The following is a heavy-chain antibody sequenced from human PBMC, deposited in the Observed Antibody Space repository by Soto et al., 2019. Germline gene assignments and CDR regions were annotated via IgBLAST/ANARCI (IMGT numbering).Heavy chain of an antibody. J-gene: IGHJ1*01. CDR2: INPNSGGT. D-gene: IGHD3-22*01. Sequence: ASVKVSCKASGYTFTGYYMHWVRQAPGQGLEWMGWINPNSGGTNYAQKFQGWVTMTRETSISTAYMELSRLRSDDTAVYYCARADNYDSSGSLYFQHWGQGTLVTVSS. CDR3: ARADNYDSSGSLYFQH. CDR1: GYTFTGYY. V-gene: IGHV1-2*04.